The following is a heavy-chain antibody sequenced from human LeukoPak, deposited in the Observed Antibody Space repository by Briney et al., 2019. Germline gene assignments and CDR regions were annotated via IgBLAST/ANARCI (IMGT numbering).Heavy chain of an antibody. J-gene: IGHJ4*02. Sequence: ASVKVSCKASGYTFTSYDINWVRQATGQGLEWMGWMNPNSGNTGYAQKFQGRVTITRNTSISTAYMELSSLRSEDTAVYYCARVKQYCDGDCYSSFDYWGQGTLVTVSS. D-gene: IGHD2-21*01. CDR1: GYTFTSYD. V-gene: IGHV1-8*03. CDR2: MNPNSGNT. CDR3: ARVKQYCDGDCYSSFDY.